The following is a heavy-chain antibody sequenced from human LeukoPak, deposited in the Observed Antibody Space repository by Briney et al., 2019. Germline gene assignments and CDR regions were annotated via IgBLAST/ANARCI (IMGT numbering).Heavy chain of an antibody. D-gene: IGHD1-14*01. CDR2: INHSGGT. J-gene: IGHJ4*02. Sequence: SETLSLTCAVYGGSFSGYYWGWIRQPPGKGLEWIGEINHSGGTNYNPSLKSRVTISVDTSKNQFSLKLSSVTAADTAVYYCARSLPPDYWGQGTLVTVSS. CDR3: ARSLPPDY. CDR1: GGSFSGYY. V-gene: IGHV4-34*01.